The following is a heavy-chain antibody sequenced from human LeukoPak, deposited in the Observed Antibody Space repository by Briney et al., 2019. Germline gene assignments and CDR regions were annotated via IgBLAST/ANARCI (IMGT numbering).Heavy chain of an antibody. Sequence: GASVKVSCKASGYTFTRYGISWVRQAPGQGLEWMGWFNPNNGNTNYVQKLQGRVTMTTDTSTSTAYMELRSLRSDDTAVYYCARVGYDSSGRHRYAFDIWGQGTMVTVSS. D-gene: IGHD3-22*01. CDR2: FNPNNGNT. CDR1: GYTFTRYG. CDR3: ARVGYDSSGRHRYAFDI. V-gene: IGHV1-18*01. J-gene: IGHJ3*02.